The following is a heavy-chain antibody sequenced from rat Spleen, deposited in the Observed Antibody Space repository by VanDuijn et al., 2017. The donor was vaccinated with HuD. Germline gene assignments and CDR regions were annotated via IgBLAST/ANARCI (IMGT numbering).Heavy chain of an antibody. CDR2: IIYDGSRT. CDR3: ATRAIYRGYWYFNF. Sequence: EVQLVESGGGLVQPGRSLKLSCAASGFTFSDYNMAWVRQAPKKGLEWVATIIYDGSRTYYRDSVKGRFTISRDNAKSTLYLQMDSLRSEDTATYYCATRAIYRGYWYFNFWGPGTMVTVYS. D-gene: IGHD1-10*01. J-gene: IGHJ1*01. V-gene: IGHV5S10*01. CDR1: GFTFSDYN.